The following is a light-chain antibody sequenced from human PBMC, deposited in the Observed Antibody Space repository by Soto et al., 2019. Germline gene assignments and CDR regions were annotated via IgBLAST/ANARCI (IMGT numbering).Light chain of an antibody. Sequence: IVLTQSPGTLSLSPWERATLSCRASQSISSSSLAWYQQKRGQAPRLLIYGASTRATGIPARFSGSGSGTVFTLTINILEPDDFAVYYCHQYGNSPQTFGQGTKVDIK. CDR2: GAS. J-gene: IGKJ1*01. CDR1: QSISSSS. CDR3: HQYGNSPQT. V-gene: IGKV3-20*01.